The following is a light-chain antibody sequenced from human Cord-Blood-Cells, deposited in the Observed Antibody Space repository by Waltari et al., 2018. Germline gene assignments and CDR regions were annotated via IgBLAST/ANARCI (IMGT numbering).Light chain of an antibody. CDR1: SSDGGWYNY. CDR3: SSYTSSSTVV. V-gene: IGLV2-14*01. Sequence: QSALTQPASVSGSPGQSITISCTGTSSDGGWYNYVSWYQQHPGKTPKLIIYDVSNRPSGVSNRFSGSKSGNTASLTISGLQAEDEADYYCSSYTSSSTVVFGGGTKLTVL. CDR2: DVS. J-gene: IGLJ2*01.